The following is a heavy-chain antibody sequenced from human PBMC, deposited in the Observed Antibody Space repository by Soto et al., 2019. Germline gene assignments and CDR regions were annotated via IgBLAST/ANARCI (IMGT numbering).Heavy chain of an antibody. CDR3: ARADYYDSSGFYYDC. J-gene: IGHJ4*02. CDR1: GYIFTNHY. V-gene: IGHV1-46*01. D-gene: IGHD3-22*01. Sequence: QVQLVQSGAEVKKPGASVKVSCKASGYIFTNHYIHWVRQPPGQGLEWMGIINPSGGSTNYLQKFQGRITMTRDTSTSTVYMELSSLRSEDTGVYFCARADYYDSSGFYYDCWGQGTLVTVSS. CDR2: INPSGGST.